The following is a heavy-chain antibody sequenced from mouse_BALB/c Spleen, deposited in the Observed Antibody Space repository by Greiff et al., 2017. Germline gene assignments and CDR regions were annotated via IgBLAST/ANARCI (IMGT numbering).Heavy chain of an antibody. Sequence: VQLQHSGAELVKPGASVKLSCTASGFNIQDTYLHWVKQRPEQGLGWIGRIDPANGNTKYDPKFQGKATITADTSSNTAYLQLSSLTSEDTAVYYCARFYGYWGQGTSVTVSS. CDR2: IDPANGNT. J-gene: IGHJ4*01. CDR3: ARFYGY. CDR1: GFNIQDTY. V-gene: IGHV14-3*02. D-gene: IGHD1-1*02.